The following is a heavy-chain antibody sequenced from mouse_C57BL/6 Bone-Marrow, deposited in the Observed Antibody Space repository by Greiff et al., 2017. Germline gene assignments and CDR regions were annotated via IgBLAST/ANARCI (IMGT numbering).Heavy chain of an antibody. Sequence: VQLQQSGAELARPGASVKMSCKASGYTFTSYTMNWVKQRPGQGLEWIGYINPSSGYTKSNQKFKDKATLTADKSSSTAYMQLSSLASDDSAVYYCEIEGRSVPHWYVDVWGTGTTDTGSS. CDR3: EIEGRSVPHWYVDV. CDR2: INPSSGYT. V-gene: IGHV1-4*01. CDR1: GYTFTSYT. J-gene: IGHJ1*03. D-gene: IGHD1-3*01.